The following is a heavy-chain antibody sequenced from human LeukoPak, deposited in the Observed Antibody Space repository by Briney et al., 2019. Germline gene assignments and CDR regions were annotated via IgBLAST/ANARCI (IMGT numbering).Heavy chain of an antibody. CDR3: ARGGSRVGDPYNWFGP. CDR2: IYHSGST. V-gene: IGHV4-38-2*01. D-gene: IGHD1-26*01. J-gene: IGHJ5*02. Sequence: SETLSLTCAVSGYSISSGYYWGWIRQPPGKGLEWIGTIYHSGSTYYYPSLKSRVTISVYTSKNQFSLKLSSVTAADTAVYYCARGGSRVGDPYNWFGPWGQGTLVTVSS. CDR1: GYSISSGYY.